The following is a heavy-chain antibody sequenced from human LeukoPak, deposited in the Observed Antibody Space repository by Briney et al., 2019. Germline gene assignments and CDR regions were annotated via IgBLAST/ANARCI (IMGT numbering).Heavy chain of an antibody. Sequence: GGSLRLSCAASGFTVSSNYMSWVRQAPGKGLEWVSVIYSGGSTYYADSVKGRFTISRDNSKNTLYLQMNSLRAEDTAVYYCARVPYSSSWYGAFDIWGQGTMVTVSS. V-gene: IGHV3-53*01. CDR2: IYSGGST. CDR1: GFTVSSNY. CDR3: ARVPYSSSWYGAFDI. J-gene: IGHJ3*02. D-gene: IGHD6-13*01.